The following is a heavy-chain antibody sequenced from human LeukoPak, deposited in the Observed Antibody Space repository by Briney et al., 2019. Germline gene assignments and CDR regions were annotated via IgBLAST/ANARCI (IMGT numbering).Heavy chain of an antibody. Sequence: SETLSLTCAVYGGSFSGYYWSWIRQPPGKGLEWIGEINHSGSTNYNPSLKSRVTISVDTSKNQFSLKLSSVTAADTAVYYCARSRTPGIGYWGQGTLVTVSS. CDR2: INHSGST. D-gene: IGHD1-14*01. CDR1: GGSFSGYY. CDR3: ARSRTPGIGY. J-gene: IGHJ4*02. V-gene: IGHV4-34*01.